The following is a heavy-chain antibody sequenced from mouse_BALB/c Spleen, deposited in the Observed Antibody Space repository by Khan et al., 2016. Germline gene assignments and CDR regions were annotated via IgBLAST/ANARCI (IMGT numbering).Heavy chain of an antibody. CDR2: INSNGGST. CDR1: GFTFSSYG. J-gene: IGHJ4*01. V-gene: IGHV5-6-3*01. D-gene: IGHD1-1*02. Sequence: EVELVESGGGLVQPAGSLKLSCAASGFTFSSYGMSWVRQTPDKRLELVATINSNGGSTYYPDSVKGRFTISRDKAKNTLYLQMSSLKSEDTAMYYCATGNYAMDYWGQGTSVTVSS. CDR3: ATGNYAMDY.